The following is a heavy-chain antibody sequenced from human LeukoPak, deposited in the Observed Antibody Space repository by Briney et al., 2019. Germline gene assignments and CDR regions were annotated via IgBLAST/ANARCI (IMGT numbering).Heavy chain of an antibody. V-gene: IGHV4-39*01. Sequence: SETLSLTCTVSGGSISTNNYYWGWIRQPPGKGLEWIGSIYYGGTTYSNPSLKSRVTISLDTSKNQFSLKLSSVTAADTAVYYCARIRGLAWGYYYYMDVWGKGTTVTVSS. CDR3: ARIRGLAWGYYYYMDV. CDR1: GGSISTNNYY. J-gene: IGHJ6*03. CDR2: IYYGGTT. D-gene: IGHD3-16*01.